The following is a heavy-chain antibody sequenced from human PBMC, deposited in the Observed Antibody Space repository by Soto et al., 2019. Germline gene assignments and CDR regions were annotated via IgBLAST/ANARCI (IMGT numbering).Heavy chain of an antibody. CDR1: RDSVSSNSAA. Sequence: SQTLSLTCAISRDSVSSNSAAWNWIRQSPSRGLEWLGRTYYRSKWYSDYAVSVKSRITINPDTSKNQFSLQLNSVTPKDTAVYYCAKAVAGKLYGMDVWGQGTTVTVSS. CDR2: TYYRSKWYS. CDR3: AKAVAGKLYGMDV. J-gene: IGHJ6*02. V-gene: IGHV6-1*01. D-gene: IGHD6-19*01.